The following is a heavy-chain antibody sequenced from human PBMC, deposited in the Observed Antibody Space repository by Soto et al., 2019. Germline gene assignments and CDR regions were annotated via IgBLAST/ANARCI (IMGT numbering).Heavy chain of an antibody. CDR1: GYSFSSDW. V-gene: IGHV5-51*01. D-gene: IGHD2-2*01. J-gene: IGHJ6*02. CDR2: IYPGDSDT. Sequence: GECLKSSCEGSGYSFSSDWIGWVRQMPGKGLEWMGIIYPGDSDTTYSPSFQGQVTISADTSISTAFLQWGSLKASDTAMYYCARGYCISTTCTRDTGSDYYGMDVWGQGTTVTVSS. CDR3: ARGYCISTTCTRDTGSDYYGMDV.